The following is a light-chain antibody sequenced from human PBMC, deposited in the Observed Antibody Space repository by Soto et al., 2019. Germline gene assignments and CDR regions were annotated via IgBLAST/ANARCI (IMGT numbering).Light chain of an antibody. Sequence: DIQLTQSPSFLSASIGDSVTITCRASQAIGTYLAWYQQKPGKAPNLLVSAASTLHSGVPSRFSGSGSGTEFTLTITGLQPEDVATYYCQQLHTYLLTFGGGPRCRSN. V-gene: IGKV1-9*01. J-gene: IGKJ4*01. CDR2: AAS. CDR3: QQLHTYLLT. CDR1: QAIGTY.